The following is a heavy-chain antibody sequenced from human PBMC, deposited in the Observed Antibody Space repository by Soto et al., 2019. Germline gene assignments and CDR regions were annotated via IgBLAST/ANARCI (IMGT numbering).Heavy chain of an antibody. CDR1: GASVTTPTYY. D-gene: IGHD2-15*01. CDR3: ARRNPGGNWLDP. Sequence: QVQLQESGPGLVKPSETLSLTCIVSGASVTTPTYYWTWIRQPAGQGPQWIGYISNSGTTNYTTTLKSRITISADTSKNQFSLKLNFVSAADTAVYYCARRNPGGNWLDPWGQGTLVTVSS. J-gene: IGHJ5*02. CDR2: ISNSGTT. V-gene: IGHV4-61*01.